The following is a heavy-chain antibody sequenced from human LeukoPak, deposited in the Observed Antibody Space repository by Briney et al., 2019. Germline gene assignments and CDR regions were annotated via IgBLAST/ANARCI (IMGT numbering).Heavy chain of an antibody. CDR2: IYHSGST. Sequence: PSETLSLTCTVSGGSISSGSYYWSWIRQPPGKGLEWIGYIYHSGSTYYNPSLKSRVTISVDRPKNQFSLKLSSVTAADTAVYYCARGLSAAGSSFDPWGQGTLVTVSS. CDR1: GGSISSGSYY. D-gene: IGHD6-13*01. CDR3: ARGLSAAGSSFDP. J-gene: IGHJ5*02. V-gene: IGHV4-30-2*01.